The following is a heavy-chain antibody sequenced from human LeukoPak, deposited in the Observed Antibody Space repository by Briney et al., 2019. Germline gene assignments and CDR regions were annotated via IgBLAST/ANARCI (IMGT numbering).Heavy chain of an antibody. J-gene: IGHJ4*02. CDR3: AKDSANIVVVTAIMGYFDY. CDR1: GFTFSSYG. Sequence: GGSLRLSCAASGFTFSSYGMHWVRQAPGKGLEWVAVISYDGSNKYYADSVKGRFTISRDNSKNTLYLQMNSLRAEDTAVYYCAKDSANIVVVTAIMGYFDYWGQGTLVTVSS. CDR2: ISYDGSNK. V-gene: IGHV3-30*18. D-gene: IGHD2-21*02.